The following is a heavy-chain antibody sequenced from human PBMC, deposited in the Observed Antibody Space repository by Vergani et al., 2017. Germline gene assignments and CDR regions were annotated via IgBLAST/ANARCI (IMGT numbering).Heavy chain of an antibody. V-gene: IGHV1-69*13. D-gene: IGHD2-21*02. Sequence: QVQLVQSGAEVKKPGSSVKVSCKASGGTFSSYAISWVRQAPGQGLEWMGRIIPIFGTANYAQKFQGRVTLTADESPSTAYMELSSLRSEDTAVYYCARVRAPGCRCGGDCYTFACWGQGTLVTVSS. J-gene: IGHJ4*02. CDR2: IIPIFGTA. CDR1: GGTFSSYA. CDR3: ARVRAPGCRCGGDCYTFAC.